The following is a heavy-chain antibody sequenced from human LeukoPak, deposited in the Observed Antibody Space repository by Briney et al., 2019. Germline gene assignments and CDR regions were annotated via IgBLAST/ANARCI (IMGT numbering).Heavy chain of an antibody. CDR2: INHSGST. CDR1: GGSFSGYY. CDR3: ARLTKNDSGSFRFGKKKRGYMDV. J-gene: IGHJ6*03. Sequence: SETLSLTCAVYGGSFSGYYWSWIRQPPGKGLEWIGEINHSGSTNYNPSLKRRVTISVDTSKNQFSLKLSSVTAADTAVYYCARLTKNDSGSFRFGKKKRGYMDVWGKGTTVTISS. D-gene: IGHD3-10*01. V-gene: IGHV4-34*01.